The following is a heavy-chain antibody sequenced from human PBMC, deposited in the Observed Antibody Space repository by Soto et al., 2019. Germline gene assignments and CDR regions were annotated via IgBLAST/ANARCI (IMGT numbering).Heavy chain of an antibody. CDR3: ARVPRHIRGSGSYWDYYYYGMDV. CDR2: INPNSGGT. V-gene: IGHV1-2*04. D-gene: IGHD3-10*01. Sequence: GASVKVSCKASGYTFTGYYMHWVRQAPGQGLEWMGWINPNSGGTNYAQKFQGWVTMTRDTSISTAYMELSRLRSDDTAVYYCARVPRHIRGSGSYWDYYYYGMDVWGQGTTVTVSS. J-gene: IGHJ6*02. CDR1: GYTFTGYY.